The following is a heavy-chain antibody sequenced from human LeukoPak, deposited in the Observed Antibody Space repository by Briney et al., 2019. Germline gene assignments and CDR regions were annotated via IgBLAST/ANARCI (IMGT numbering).Heavy chain of an antibody. D-gene: IGHD5-18*01. J-gene: IGHJ4*02. CDR3: VKDIRRGYNFGYDQFAY. CDR2: IQYNGTNK. V-gene: IGHV3-30*02. Sequence: GGSLRLSCAASGFIFSNYGMHWVRQAPGKGLEWVAFIQYNGTNKDYADSAKGRFTISRDNSKNTVSLQMNSLKPEDTALYYCVKDIRRGYNFGYDQFAYWGQGTLVTVSS. CDR1: GFIFSNYG.